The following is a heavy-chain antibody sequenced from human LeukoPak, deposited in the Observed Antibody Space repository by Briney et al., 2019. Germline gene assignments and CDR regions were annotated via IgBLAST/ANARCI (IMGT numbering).Heavy chain of an antibody. V-gene: IGHV1-18*01. CDR3: ARDRDYTLDY. CDR1: GYTFTRNA. Sequence: ASVKVSCKPSGYTFTRNANSWVRQAPGQGLEWMGWISAYSGNTNYAQKLQGRVTMTTDTSTSTAYMELRSLRSDDTAVYYCARDRDYTLDYWGQGTLVTVSS. D-gene: IGHD4-11*01. CDR2: ISAYSGNT. J-gene: IGHJ4*02.